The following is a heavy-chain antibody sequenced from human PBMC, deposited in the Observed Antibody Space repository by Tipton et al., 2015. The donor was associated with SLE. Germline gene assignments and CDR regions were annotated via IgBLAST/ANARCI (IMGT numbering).Heavy chain of an antibody. D-gene: IGHD4-17*01. J-gene: IGHJ4*02. V-gene: IGHV3-15*01. CDR1: GFTFSNAW. Sequence: SLRLSCAASGFTFSNAWMSWVRQAPGKGLEWVGRIKSKTDGGTTDYAAPVKGRFTISRDDSKNTLYLQMNSLKTEDTAVYYCTTDGTTVTTWGYFDYWGQGTLVTSPQ. CDR2: IKSKTDGGTT. CDR3: TTDGTTVTTWGYFDY.